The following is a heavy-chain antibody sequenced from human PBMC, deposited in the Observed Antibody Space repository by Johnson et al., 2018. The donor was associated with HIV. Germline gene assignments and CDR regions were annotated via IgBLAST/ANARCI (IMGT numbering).Heavy chain of an antibody. CDR3: ARSGGYPNAFDI. CDR2: IYSGGNT. CDR1: RFPVSSNY. D-gene: IGHD6-13*01. V-gene: IGHV3-66*01. J-gene: IGHJ3*02. Sequence: LVESGGGLVQPGGSLRLSCAASRFPVSSNYMTWVRQAPGKGLEWVSVIYSGGNTYYADSVKGRFTISRDNSKNSLFLQMNSLRVEDTAVYYCARSGGYPNAFDIWGQGTMVTVSS.